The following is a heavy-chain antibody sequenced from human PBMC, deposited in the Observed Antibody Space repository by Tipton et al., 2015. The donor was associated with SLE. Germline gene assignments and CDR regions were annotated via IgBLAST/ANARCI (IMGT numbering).Heavy chain of an antibody. CDR3: AGVVAIPDYHICAVDV. J-gene: IGHJ6*02. D-gene: IGHD2-21*01. CDR2: IYHGGSGST. V-gene: IGHV4-59*01. Sequence: TLSLTCSVSGGSSSNYYWSWIRQPPGKGLEWIAYIYHGGSGSTNYNPSLKSQVTISVDASKNQVSLILTSVTAADTAVYYRAGVVAIPDYHICAVDVWGQGTTETVSS. CDR1: GGSSSNYY.